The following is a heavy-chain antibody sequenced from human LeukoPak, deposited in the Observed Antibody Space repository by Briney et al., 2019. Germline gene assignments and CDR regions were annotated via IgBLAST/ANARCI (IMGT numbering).Heavy chain of an antibody. CDR3: ATHYGGNSNFDY. CDR1: GGSISSYY. D-gene: IGHD4-23*01. J-gene: IGHJ4*02. Sequence: SSETLSLTCTVSGGSISSYYWSWIRQPPGKGLEWIGYIYYSGSTNYNPSLKSRVTISVDTSKNQFSLKLSSVTAADTAVYYCATHYGGNSNFDYWGQGTLVTVSS. CDR2: IYYSGST. V-gene: IGHV4-59*01.